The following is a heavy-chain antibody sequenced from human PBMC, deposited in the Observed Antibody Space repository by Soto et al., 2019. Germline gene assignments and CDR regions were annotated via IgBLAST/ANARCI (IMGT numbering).Heavy chain of an antibody. CDR1: GGSISSYY. D-gene: IGHD2-21*01. J-gene: IGHJ4*02. Sequence: SETLSLTCXVSGGSISSYYWSWIRQPPGKGLEWIGYIYYSGSTNYNPSLKSRVTISVDTSKNQFSLKLSSVTAADTAVYYCARRWGGTFDYWGQGTLVTVSS. V-gene: IGHV4-59*01. CDR2: IYYSGST. CDR3: ARRWGGTFDY.